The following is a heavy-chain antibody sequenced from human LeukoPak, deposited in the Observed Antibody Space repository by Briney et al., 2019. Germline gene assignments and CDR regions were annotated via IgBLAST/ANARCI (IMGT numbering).Heavy chain of an antibody. CDR2: IIPILGIA. J-gene: IGHJ4*02. Sequence: SVKVSCKASGGTFSSYAISWVRQAPGQGLEWMGRIIPILGIANYAQKFQGRVTITADKSTSTAYMELSSLRSEDTAVYYCARFPRGGSADLVLGHWGQGTPVTVSS. D-gene: IGHD3-16*01. V-gene: IGHV1-69*04. CDR3: ARFPRGGSADLVLGH. CDR1: GGTFSSYA.